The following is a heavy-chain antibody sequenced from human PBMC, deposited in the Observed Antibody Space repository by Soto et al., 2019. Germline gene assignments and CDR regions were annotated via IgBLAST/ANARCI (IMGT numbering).Heavy chain of an antibody. CDR1: KFPFTDFA. D-gene: IGHD1-7*01. V-gene: IGHV3-23*01. J-gene: IGHJ4*02. CDR2: VSGRGDTT. CDR3: AKDLDPITATTFDF. Sequence: EVHLLESGGGLVQPGGSLRLSCVASKFPFTDFAMNWVRQAPGKGLEWVSAVSGRGDTTYYADSVNGRFTISRDTSQNIVFLQMHSLRAEDTGVYYCAKDLDPITATTFDFWGQGTLVTVSS.